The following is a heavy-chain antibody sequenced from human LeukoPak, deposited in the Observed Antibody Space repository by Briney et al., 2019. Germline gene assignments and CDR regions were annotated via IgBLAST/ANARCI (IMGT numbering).Heavy chain of an antibody. D-gene: IGHD3-3*01. CDR2: INPNSGGT. CDR1: GYTFTGYY. V-gene: IGHV1-2*02. CDR3: ATNRKTIFGVGSQFDY. Sequence: ASVKVSCKASGYTFTGYYMHWVRQAPGQGLEWMGWINPNSGGTNYAQKFQGRVTMTRDTSISTAYMELSRLRSDDTAVYYCATNRKTIFGVGSQFDYWGQGTLVTVSS. J-gene: IGHJ4*02.